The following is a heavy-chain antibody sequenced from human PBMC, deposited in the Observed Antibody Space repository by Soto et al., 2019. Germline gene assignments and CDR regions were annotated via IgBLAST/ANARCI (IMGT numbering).Heavy chain of an antibody. Sequence: ASVKVSCKASGYTFTGYYMHWVRQAPGQGLEWMGWINPNSGGTNYAQKFQGWVTMTRDTSISTAYMELSRLRSDDTAVYYCARGGRDSSGWYEGYYYGMDVWGQGTTVTAP. J-gene: IGHJ6*02. V-gene: IGHV1-2*04. CDR1: GYTFTGYY. CDR3: ARGGRDSSGWYEGYYYGMDV. D-gene: IGHD6-19*01. CDR2: INPNSGGT.